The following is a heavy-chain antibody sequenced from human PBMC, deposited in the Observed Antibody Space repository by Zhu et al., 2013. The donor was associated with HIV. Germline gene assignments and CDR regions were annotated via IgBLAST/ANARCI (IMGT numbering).Heavy chain of an antibody. CDR2: MNPNSGNT. J-gene: IGHJ3*02. V-gene: IGHV1-8*01. CDR3: ARVGVYYDSSGAGNSAFDI. CDR1: GYTFTSYD. Sequence: QVQLVQSGAEVKKPGASVKVSCKASGYTFTSYDINWVRQATGQGLEWMGWMNPNSGNTGYAQKFQGRVTMTRNTSISTAYMELSSLRSEDTAVYYCARVGVYYDSSGAGNSAFDIWGQGTMSYRLF. D-gene: IGHD3-22*01.